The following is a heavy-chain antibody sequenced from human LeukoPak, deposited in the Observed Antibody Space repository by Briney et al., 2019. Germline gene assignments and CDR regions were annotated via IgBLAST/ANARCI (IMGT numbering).Heavy chain of an antibody. J-gene: IGHJ6*02. CDR3: ARYPDALAVAGYYYYGMDV. Sequence: GGSLRLSCAASGFTFSSYEMNWVRQAPGKGLEWVSYISSSGSTIYYADSVKGRLTISRDNAKNSLYLQMNSLRAEDTAVYYCARYPDALAVAGYYYYGMDVWGQGTTVTVSS. V-gene: IGHV3-48*03. CDR1: GFTFSSYE. CDR2: ISSSGSTI. D-gene: IGHD6-19*01.